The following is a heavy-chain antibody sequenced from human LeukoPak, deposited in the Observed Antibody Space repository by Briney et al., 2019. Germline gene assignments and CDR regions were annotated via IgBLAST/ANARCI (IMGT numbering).Heavy chain of an antibody. CDR3: ARDRSCTGNICSGA. CDR2: IYSGGRT. CDR1: GFXVSNNY. V-gene: IGHV3-66*01. Sequence: GSLRLSCAASGFXVSNNYMIWFRQAPGKGLEWVSLIYSGGRTYYADSVKGRFTISRDSSKNTLYLQMNSLRAEDTAVYYCARDRSCTGNICSGAWGQGTLVTVSS. D-gene: IGHD2-8*02. J-gene: IGHJ5*02.